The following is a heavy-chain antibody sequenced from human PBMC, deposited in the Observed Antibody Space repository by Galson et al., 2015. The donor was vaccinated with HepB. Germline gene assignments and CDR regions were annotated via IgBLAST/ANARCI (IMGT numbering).Heavy chain of an antibody. CDR1: GDSISNDRW. D-gene: IGHD3-10*01. CDR2: AYHSGGT. V-gene: IGHV4-4*02. Sequence: SETLSVTCAVSGDSISNDRWWSWVRQPPGEGLEWIGEAYHSGGTNYRPSLKSRVTISVDKSKNQFSLKLTSVTAADTAVYYCARAKEGRGYFDYWGQGTLVTVSS. J-gene: IGHJ4*02. CDR3: ARAKEGRGYFDY.